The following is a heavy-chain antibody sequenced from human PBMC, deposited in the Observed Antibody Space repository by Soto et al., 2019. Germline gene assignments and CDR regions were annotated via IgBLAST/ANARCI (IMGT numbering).Heavy chain of an antibody. CDR1: GVTFSSYA. CDR2: ISYDGSNK. D-gene: IGHD3-9*01. V-gene: IGHV3-30-3*01. Sequence: PGGSLRLSCTASGVTFSSYAMHWVRQAPGKGLEWVAVISYDGSNKYYADSVKGRFTISRDNSKNTLYLQMNSLRAEDTAVYYCARDFRYYDILTGGDYYYYYYGMDVWGQGTTVPVPS. CDR3: ARDFRYYDILTGGDYYYYYYGMDV. J-gene: IGHJ6*02.